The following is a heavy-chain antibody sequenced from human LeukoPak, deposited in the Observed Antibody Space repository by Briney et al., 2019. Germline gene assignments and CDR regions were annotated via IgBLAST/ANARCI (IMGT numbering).Heavy chain of an antibody. CDR2: IYHSGST. Sequence: PSETLSLTCTVSGYSISSGYYWGWIRQPPGKGLEWIGSIYHSGSTYYNPSLKSRVTISVDTSKNQFSLKLSSVTAADTAVYYCARECGDYERPVQDDYWGQGTLVTVSS. D-gene: IGHD4-17*01. J-gene: IGHJ4*02. CDR3: ARECGDYERPVQDDY. V-gene: IGHV4-38-2*02. CDR1: GYSISSGYY.